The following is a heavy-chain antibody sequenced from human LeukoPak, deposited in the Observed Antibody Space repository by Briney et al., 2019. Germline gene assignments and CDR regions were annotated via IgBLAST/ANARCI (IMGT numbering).Heavy chain of an antibody. CDR3: AREIYQHLVPDY. V-gene: IGHV3-21*01. D-gene: IGHD6-13*01. CDR1: GFTFSSYS. CDR2: ISSGSGHI. Sequence: GGSLRLSCAASGFTFSSYSMNWVRQAPGKGLEWVSSISSGSGHIYYADSVKGRFTISRDNAKNSLYLQMNSLRAEDTAVYYCAREIYQHLVPDYWGQGTLVTVSS. J-gene: IGHJ4*02.